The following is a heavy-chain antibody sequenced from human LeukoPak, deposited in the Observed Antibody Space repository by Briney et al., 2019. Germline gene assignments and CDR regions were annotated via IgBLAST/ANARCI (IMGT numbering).Heavy chain of an antibody. CDR3: ARDHYYYDSSGYLY. CDR1: GFTFSSYA. V-gene: IGHV3-64*01. J-gene: IGHJ4*02. D-gene: IGHD3-22*01. Sequence: PGGSLRLSCAASGFTFSSYAMHWVRQAPGKGLEYVSAITSNGGGTYYANSVRGRFTISRDNSKNTLYLQMGSLRAEDMAVYYCARDHYYYDSSGYLYWGQGTLVTVSS. CDR2: ITSNGGGT.